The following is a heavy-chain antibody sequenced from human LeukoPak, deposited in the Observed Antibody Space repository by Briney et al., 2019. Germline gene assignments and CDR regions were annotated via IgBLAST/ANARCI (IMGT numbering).Heavy chain of an antibody. Sequence: PGGSLRLSCAASGFTFSTYSMNWVRQAPGKGLDWVSFISSGSSTIYYADSVKGRFTISRDNAKNSLYLQMNSLRDEDTAVYYCARNVGGALDDWGQGTLVTVSS. D-gene: IGHD3-10*02. V-gene: IGHV3-48*02. CDR1: GFTFSTYS. CDR3: ARNVGGALDD. J-gene: IGHJ4*02. CDR2: ISSGSSTI.